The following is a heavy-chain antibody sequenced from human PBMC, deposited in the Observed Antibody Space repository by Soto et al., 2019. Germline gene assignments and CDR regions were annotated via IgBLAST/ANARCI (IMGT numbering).Heavy chain of an antibody. D-gene: IGHD3-3*01. Sequence: LSCAASGFTFSSYQMNWVRQAPGKGLEWVSYISSSGSTIYYADSVKGRFTISRDNAKNSLYLQMNSLRAEDTAVYYCARDWTQYLDVWGQGTTVTGSS. CDR2: ISSSGSTI. V-gene: IGHV3-48*03. CDR3: ARDWTQYLDV. J-gene: IGHJ6*02. CDR1: GFTFSSYQ.